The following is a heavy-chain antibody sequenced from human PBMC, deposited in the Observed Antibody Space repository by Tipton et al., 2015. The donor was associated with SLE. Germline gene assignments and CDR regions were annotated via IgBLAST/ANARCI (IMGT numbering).Heavy chain of an antibody. Sequence: TLSLTCTVSGGSISSGGYYWSWIRQPPGKGLEWIGYIYYSGSTNYNPSLKSRVTISVDTSKNQFSLKLSSVTAADTAVYYCARASGGLAHSGPYPWWFDPWGQGTLVTVSS. V-gene: IGHV4-61*08. CDR2: IYYSGST. CDR3: ARASGGLAHSGPYPWWFDP. J-gene: IGHJ5*02. D-gene: IGHD5-12*01. CDR1: GGSISSGGYY.